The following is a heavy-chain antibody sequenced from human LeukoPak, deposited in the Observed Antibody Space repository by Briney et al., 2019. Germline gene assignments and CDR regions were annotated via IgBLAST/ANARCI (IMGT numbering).Heavy chain of an antibody. CDR2: INPNSGGT. D-gene: IGHD3-22*01. CDR1: GYTFTGYY. CDR3: AGDYYDSSGYYSLFGY. J-gene: IGHJ4*02. Sequence: ASVKVSFKASGYTFTGYYMHWVRQAPGQGLEWMGRINPNSGGTNYAQKFQGRVTMTRDTSISTAYMELSRLRSDDTAVYYCAGDYYDSSGYYSLFGYWGQGTLVTVSS. V-gene: IGHV1-2*06.